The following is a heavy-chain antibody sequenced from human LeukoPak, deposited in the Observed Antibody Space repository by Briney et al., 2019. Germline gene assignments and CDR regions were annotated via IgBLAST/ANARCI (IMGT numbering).Heavy chain of an antibody. J-gene: IGHJ6*03. Sequence: ASVKVSCKASGYTFTGYYMHWVRQAPGQGLEWMGWISSYNGNTNYAQKLQGRVTMTTDTSTNTAYMELSSLRSDDTAVYYCARGIGSAGDHYYYYMDVWGKGTTVTVSS. CDR3: ARGIGSAGDHYYYYMDV. CDR2: ISSYNGNT. D-gene: IGHD6-13*01. CDR1: GYTFTGYY. V-gene: IGHV1-18*04.